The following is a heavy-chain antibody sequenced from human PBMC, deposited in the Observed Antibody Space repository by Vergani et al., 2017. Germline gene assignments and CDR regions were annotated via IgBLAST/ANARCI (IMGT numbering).Heavy chain of an antibody. CDR2: IYSTGST. CDR3: ARVLYRDGSSTGYRLEGMDI. Sequence: QVQLEESGPGLVKPSETLSLTCTVSGGSFNTYYWSWIRQSPGKGLEWIGYIYSTGSTNYNPSLNSRVTMSVDTSKNQFSLKLRSFTAADTAVYFCARVLYRDGSSTGYRLEGMDIWGQGTTVTISS. CDR1: GGSFNTYY. D-gene: IGHD3-9*01. V-gene: IGHV4-59*13. J-gene: IGHJ6*02.